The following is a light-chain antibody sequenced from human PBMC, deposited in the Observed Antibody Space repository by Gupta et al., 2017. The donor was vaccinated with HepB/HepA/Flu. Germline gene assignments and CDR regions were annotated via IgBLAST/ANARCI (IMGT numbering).Light chain of an antibody. Sequence: DIVMTQSPDSLAVPLGERATINCKSSQSFLYSSNNKNYLAWYQQKPGQPPKLLIYWASTRESGVPDRFSGSGSGTDFTLTISSLQAEDVAVYYCQQYYSTPPTFGQGTKVEIK. CDR2: WAS. CDR3: QQYYSTPPT. CDR1: QSFLYSSNNKNY. J-gene: IGKJ1*01. V-gene: IGKV4-1*01.